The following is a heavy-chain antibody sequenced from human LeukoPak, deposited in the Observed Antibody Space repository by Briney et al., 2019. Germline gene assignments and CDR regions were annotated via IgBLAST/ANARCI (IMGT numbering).Heavy chain of an antibody. CDR1: FXXYX. J-gene: IGHJ4*02. D-gene: IGHD3-10*01. V-gene: IGHV3-21*01. CDR3: ARDLRGSGSYPFDY. CDR2: ISSSSYI. Sequence: FXXYXXXWXXQAPGKGLEWVSSISSSSYIYYADSVKGRFTISRDNAKNSLYLQMNSLRAEDTAVYYCARDLRGSGSYPFDYWGQGTLVTVSS.